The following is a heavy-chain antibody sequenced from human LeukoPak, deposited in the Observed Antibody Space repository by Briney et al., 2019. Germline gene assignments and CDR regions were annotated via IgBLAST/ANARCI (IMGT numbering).Heavy chain of an antibody. CDR1: GFIFSNYG. D-gene: IGHD2-2*01. CDR3: ARGIYCTSNSCFYYFDY. Sequence: GGSLRLSCAASGFIFSNYGMSWVRQAQVKGLEWVSAIGGSGSTTYYADSVKGRFTISRDNAKNSLYLQMNSLRDEDTAVYYCARGIYCTSNSCFYYFDYWGQGTLVTVSS. V-gene: IGHV3-23*01. CDR2: IGGSGSTT. J-gene: IGHJ4*02.